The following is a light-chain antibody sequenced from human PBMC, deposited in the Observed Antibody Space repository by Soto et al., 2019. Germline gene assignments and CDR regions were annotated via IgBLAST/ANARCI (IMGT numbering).Light chain of an antibody. V-gene: IGKV3-20*01. CDR1: ESVSSN. CDR2: GAS. J-gene: IGKJ1*01. Sequence: EVVLTQSPATLSVSPGKRATLTCRASESVSSNLAWYQQKRGQAPRLLIYGASSRATGIPDRFSGSGSGTDFTLTISRLEPEDFAVYYCQQYGSSPGTFGQGTKVDIK. CDR3: QQYGSSPGT.